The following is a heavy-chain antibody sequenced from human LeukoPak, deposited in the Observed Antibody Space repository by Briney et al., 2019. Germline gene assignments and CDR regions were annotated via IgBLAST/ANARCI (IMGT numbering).Heavy chain of an antibody. CDR2: FSYSGST. Sequence: NPSETLSLTCSVSGVSISDYHWIWIRHPPAKGLEWMGYFSYSGSTRYNPSLKSRVTMSVDTSKNQFSLRLISVAAADTAVYYCARMYSGTSYYFDFWGQGTLVTVSS. CDR3: ARMYSGTSYYFDF. D-gene: IGHD1-26*01. CDR1: GVSISDYH. J-gene: IGHJ4*02. V-gene: IGHV4-59*01.